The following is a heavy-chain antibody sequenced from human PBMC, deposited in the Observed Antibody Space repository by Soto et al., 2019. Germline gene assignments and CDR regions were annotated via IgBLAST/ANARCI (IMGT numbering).Heavy chain of an antibody. Sequence: GSLRLSCVASGITFGSRAMSWVRQAPGEGLEWVSSITDSGGDAKYADSVRGRFTISRDNSKNTLYLQMSSLRAEDSAMYYCARYDSSVSGFDPWGQGTLVTVSS. V-gene: IGHV3-23*01. CDR1: GITFGSRA. CDR3: ARYDSSVSGFDP. D-gene: IGHD3-22*01. CDR2: ITDSGGDA. J-gene: IGHJ5*02.